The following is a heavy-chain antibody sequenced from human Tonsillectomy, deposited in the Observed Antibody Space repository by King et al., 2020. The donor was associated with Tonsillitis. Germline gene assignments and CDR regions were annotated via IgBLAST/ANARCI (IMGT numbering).Heavy chain of an antibody. CDR1: GFTFSSDG. CDR3: ARDYSIHWYFDL. CDR2: IWYDGSNM. D-gene: IGHD2-15*01. V-gene: IGHV3-33*08. Sequence: VQLVESGGGVVQPGRSLRLSCAASGFTFSSDGMHWVRQAPGKGLEWVAVIWYDGSNMYYAESVKGRFTISRDNSKNTLYLQMNSLRVEDTAVYYCARDYSIHWYFDLWGRGTLVTVSS. J-gene: IGHJ2*01.